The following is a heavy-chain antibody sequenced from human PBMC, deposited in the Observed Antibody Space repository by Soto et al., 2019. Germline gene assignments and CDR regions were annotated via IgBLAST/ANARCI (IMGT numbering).Heavy chain of an antibody. Sequence: PGGSLKLSCAASGFTFGDYAMSWFRQAPGKGLEWVGLIGVKPYGGTTQYAASVKGRFAISRDDSKSIAYLQMNSLKTEDTAVYYCGRGSGWIDYWGQGTLVTVSS. D-gene: IGHD6-19*01. CDR3: GRGSGWIDY. V-gene: IGHV3-49*03. CDR2: IGVKPYGGTT. J-gene: IGHJ4*02. CDR1: GFTFGDYA.